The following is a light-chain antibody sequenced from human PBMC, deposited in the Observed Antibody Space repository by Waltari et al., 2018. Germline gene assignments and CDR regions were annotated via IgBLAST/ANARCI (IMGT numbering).Light chain of an antibody. V-gene: IGKV3-11*01. CDR2: DAS. CDR3: QHRGHWPPDAT. Sequence: IVLTQSPATLSLSPGERATLSCRASQSVSSYLAWYQQKPGQAPRLPLYDASTRATGIPARFSGSGSGTDFTLTISSLEPEDFAVYYCQHRGHWPPDATFGPGTKVDIK. CDR1: QSVSSY. J-gene: IGKJ3*01.